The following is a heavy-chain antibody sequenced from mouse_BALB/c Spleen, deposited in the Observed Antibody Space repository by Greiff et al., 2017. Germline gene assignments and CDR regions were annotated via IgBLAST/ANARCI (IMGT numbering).Heavy chain of an antibody. Sequence: EVKLVESGPELVKPGASVKISCKASGYSFTGYFMNWVMQSHGKSLEWIGRINPYNGDTFYNQKFKGKATLTVDKSSSTAHMELRSLASEDSAVYYCARRDYYGSSFAYWGQGTLVTVSA. CDR1: GYSFTGYF. CDR2: INPYNGDT. CDR3: ARRDYYGSSFAY. D-gene: IGHD1-1*01. J-gene: IGHJ3*01. V-gene: IGHV1-20*02.